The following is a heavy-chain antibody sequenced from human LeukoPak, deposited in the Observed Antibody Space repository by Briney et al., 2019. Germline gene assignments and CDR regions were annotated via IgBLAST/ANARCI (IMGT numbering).Heavy chain of an antibody. CDR3: ARQYYDILTGYYRWFDP. CDR1: GGSISSSSYY. D-gene: IGHD3-9*01. V-gene: IGHV4-39*01. CDR2: IYYSGST. J-gene: IGHJ5*02. Sequence: SETLSLTCTVSGGSISSSSYYWGWIRQPPGKGLEWIGSIYYSGSTYYNPSLKSRVTISVDTSKNQFSLKLSSVTAADTAVYYCARQYYDILTGYYRWFDPWGQGTLVTVSS.